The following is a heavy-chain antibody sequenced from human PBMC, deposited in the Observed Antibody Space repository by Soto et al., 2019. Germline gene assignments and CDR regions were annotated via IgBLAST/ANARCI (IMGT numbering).Heavy chain of an antibody. CDR1: GFTFSSYW. CDR3: ARVSYDILTGYSLYYYYMDV. D-gene: IGHD3-9*01. Sequence: GGSLRLSCAASGFTFSSYWMSWVRQAPRKGLEWVANIKQDGSEKYYVDSVKGRFTISRDNAKNSLYLQMNSLRAEDTAVYYCARVSYDILTGYSLYYYYMDVWGKGTTVTVSS. J-gene: IGHJ6*03. CDR2: IKQDGSEK. V-gene: IGHV3-7*01.